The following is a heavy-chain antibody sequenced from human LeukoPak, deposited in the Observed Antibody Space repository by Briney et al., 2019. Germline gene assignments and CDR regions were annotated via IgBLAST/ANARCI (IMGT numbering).Heavy chain of an antibody. Sequence: SVKVSCKASGYTFTGYYMHWVRQAPGQGLEWMGGIIPIFGTANYAQKFQGRVTITTDESTSTAYMELSSLRSEDTAVYYCARDYGDYQNWFDPWGQGTLVTVSS. CDR1: GYTFTGYY. D-gene: IGHD4-17*01. V-gene: IGHV1-69*05. CDR3: ARDYGDYQNWFDP. CDR2: IIPIFGTA. J-gene: IGHJ5*02.